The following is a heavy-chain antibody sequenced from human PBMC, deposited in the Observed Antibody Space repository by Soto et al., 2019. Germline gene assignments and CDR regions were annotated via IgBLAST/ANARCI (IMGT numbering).Heavy chain of an antibody. CDR3: ARERSSSKRFDP. D-gene: IGHD3-16*02. J-gene: IGHJ5*02. Sequence: ASVKVSCKASGYTFTSYDINWVRQATGQGLEWMGWMNPNSGNTGYAQKFQGRVTMTRNTSISTAYMELSSLRSEGTAVYYCARERSSSKRFDPWGQGTLVTVS. V-gene: IGHV1-8*01. CDR1: GYTFTSYD. CDR2: MNPNSGNT.